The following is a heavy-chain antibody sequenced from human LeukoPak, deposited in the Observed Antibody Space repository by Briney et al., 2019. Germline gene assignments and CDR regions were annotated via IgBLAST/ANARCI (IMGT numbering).Heavy chain of an antibody. CDR2: ISGGGGT. V-gene: IGHV3-23*01. CDR1: GFAFSSYA. D-gene: IGHD2-2*01. Sequence: GGSLRLSCAASGFAFSSYAMSWVRLAPGKGLEWVSAISGGGGTNYADSVKGRFTISRDNSKNTLNLQMNSLRAEDTAVYYCAHRKATSWAHDYWGQGTLVTGSS. CDR3: AHRKATSWAHDY. J-gene: IGHJ4*02.